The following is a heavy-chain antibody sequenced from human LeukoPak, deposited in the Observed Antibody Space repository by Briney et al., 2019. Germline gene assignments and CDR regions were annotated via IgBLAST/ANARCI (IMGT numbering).Heavy chain of an antibody. J-gene: IGHJ4*02. D-gene: IGHD4-17*01. CDR3: ARDAGTVTTPFDY. CDR2: IYHTGST. CDR1: GFSISSGYF. V-gene: IGHV4-38-2*02. Sequence: SESLSLTCAASGFSISSGYFWGWLQPPPGERLWWFEIIYHTGSTYYNPSPKGRVTISVDTSKNQLSLNLSSVSAADTAVYYCARDAGTVTTPFDYWGQGTLVTVSS.